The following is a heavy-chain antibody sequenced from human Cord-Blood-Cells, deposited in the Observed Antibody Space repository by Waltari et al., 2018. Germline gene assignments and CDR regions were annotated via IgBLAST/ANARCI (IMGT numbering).Heavy chain of an antibody. CDR3: ASWWSYYACVI. Sequence: QLQLQESGPGLVKPSETLSLTCTVSGGSISSSSYYWGWIRQPPGKGLEWIGSSYYSGNTYYNPSIEARGTISVAPPKNQFALKLSSVIASATAVYYYASWWSYYACVIWGPGTMFTVAS. CDR2: SYYSGNT. D-gene: IGHD1-26*01. V-gene: IGHV4-39*01. J-gene: IGHJ3*02. CDR1: GGSISSSSYY.